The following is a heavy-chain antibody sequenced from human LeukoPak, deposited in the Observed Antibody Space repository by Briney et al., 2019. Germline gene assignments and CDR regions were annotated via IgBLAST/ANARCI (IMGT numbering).Heavy chain of an antibody. J-gene: IGHJ4*02. V-gene: IGHV3-30*02. CDR1: GFTFSSYG. D-gene: IGHD4-23*01. Sequence: GRSLRLSCAASGFTFSSYGMHWVRQAPGKGLEWVTFIRYDGNNKYYADSVKGRFTISRDNSKNTLYLQMNSLRTEDTAVYYCAKDRYDYGGKGYADYWGQGTLVTVSS. CDR2: IRYDGNNK. CDR3: AKDRYDYGGKGYADY.